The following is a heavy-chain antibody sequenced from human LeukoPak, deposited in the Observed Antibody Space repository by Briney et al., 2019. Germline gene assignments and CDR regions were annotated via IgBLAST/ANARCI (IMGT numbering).Heavy chain of an antibody. V-gene: IGHV3-49*04. CDR2: IRTKTYGGTT. J-gene: IGHJ4*02. D-gene: IGHD4-17*01. CDR3: TRLSHYGKYFDY. CDR1: GFTFGDYA. Sequence: PGRSLRLSCAASGFTFGDYAMGWVRQAPGKGLEWVGFIRTKTYGGTTEYAASVKGRFTISRDDSKSIAYLQMNSLKTEDTAVYYCTRLSHYGKYFDYWGQGTLVTVSS.